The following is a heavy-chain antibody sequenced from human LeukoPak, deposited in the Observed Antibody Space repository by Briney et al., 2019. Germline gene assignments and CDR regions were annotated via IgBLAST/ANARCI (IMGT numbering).Heavy chain of an antibody. CDR2: IYYSGST. V-gene: IGHV4-59*01. CDR3: ARAARDSGSYYLYYYYGMDV. Sequence: PSETLSLTCTVSGGSISSYYWSWIRQPPGEGLEWIGYIYYSGSTNYNPSLKSRVTISVDTSKNQFSLKLSSVTAADTAVYYCARAARDSGSYYLYYYYGMDVWGQGTTVTVSS. D-gene: IGHD1-26*01. J-gene: IGHJ6*02. CDR1: GGSISSYY.